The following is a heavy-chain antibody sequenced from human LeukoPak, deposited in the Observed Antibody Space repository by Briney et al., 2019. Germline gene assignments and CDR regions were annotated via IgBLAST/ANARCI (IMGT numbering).Heavy chain of an antibody. Sequence: GASVKVSCKASGYTFTNYYMFWVRQAPGQGLEWMGRINPSGGSTSYAQKFQGRVTMTRDTSTSTVYMELSSLRSEDTAVYYCARGPTTVVPFDYWGQGTLVTVFS. D-gene: IGHD4-23*01. V-gene: IGHV1-46*01. CDR2: INPSGGST. CDR1: GYTFTNYY. CDR3: ARGPTTVVPFDY. J-gene: IGHJ4*02.